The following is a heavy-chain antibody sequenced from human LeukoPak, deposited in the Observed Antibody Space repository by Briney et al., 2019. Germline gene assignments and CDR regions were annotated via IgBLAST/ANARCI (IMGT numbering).Heavy chain of an antibody. CDR1: GGSISSYY. D-gene: IGHD6-13*01. Sequence: SETLSLTCTVSGGSISSYYWSRIRQPPGKGLEWFGYIYYSGSTNYNPSLKSRVTISVDTSKNQFSLKLSSVTAADTAVYYCARVIRSAGPFDYWGQGTLVTVSS. J-gene: IGHJ4*02. CDR2: IYYSGST. CDR3: ARVIRSAGPFDY. V-gene: IGHV4-59*01.